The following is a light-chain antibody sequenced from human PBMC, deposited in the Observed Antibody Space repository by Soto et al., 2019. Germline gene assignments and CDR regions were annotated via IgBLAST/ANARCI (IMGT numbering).Light chain of an antibody. CDR2: EVS. J-gene: IGLJ2*01. CDR3: SSYTGSNEV. V-gene: IGLV2-8*01. CDR1: SSDVGGYNY. Sequence: QSALTQPPSASGSPGQSVTISCTGTSSDVGGYNYVSWYQQHPGKAPKLMIYEVSKRPSGVPDRFSGSKSGNTASLTVSGLQAEDEADYYCSSYTGSNEVFGGGTKLHVL.